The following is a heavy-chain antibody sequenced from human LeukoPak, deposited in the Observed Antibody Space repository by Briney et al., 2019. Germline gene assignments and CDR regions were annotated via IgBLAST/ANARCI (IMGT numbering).Heavy chain of an antibody. CDR2: ISYDESSK. V-gene: IGHV3-30-3*01. CDR3: ARGRVVVVAPIDY. Sequence: PGGSLRLSCAASGFTFTSYAMHWVRQAPGKGLEWLAVISYDESSKYYADSVKGRFTISRDNSKNMLYLQMNSLRPEDTAVYYCARGRVVVVAPIDYWGQGTLVTVSS. D-gene: IGHD2-15*01. J-gene: IGHJ4*02. CDR1: GFTFTSYA.